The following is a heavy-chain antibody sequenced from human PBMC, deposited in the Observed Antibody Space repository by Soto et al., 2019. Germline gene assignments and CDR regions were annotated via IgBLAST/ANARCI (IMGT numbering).Heavy chain of an antibody. CDR2: ISGSVGST. CDR1: GFTFSSYA. J-gene: IGHJ5*02. Sequence: GGSLRPSCAASGFTFSSYAMSWVRQAPGKGLEWVSAISGSVGSTYYADSVKGRFTISRDNSKNTLYLQMNSLRAEDTAVYYCAKGPGSYYSMNWFDPWGQGTLVTVSS. V-gene: IGHV3-23*01. D-gene: IGHD3-10*01. CDR3: AKGPGSYYSMNWFDP.